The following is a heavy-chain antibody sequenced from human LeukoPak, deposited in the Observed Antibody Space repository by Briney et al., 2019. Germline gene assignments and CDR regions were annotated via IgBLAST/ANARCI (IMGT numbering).Heavy chain of an antibody. CDR1: GFTFSSYA. J-gene: IGHJ4*02. CDR3: ARGYFYDSSVGY. D-gene: IGHD3-22*01. Sequence: PGGSLRLSCAASGFTFSSYAMSWVRQAPGKGLEWVSAISGSGGSTYYADSVKGRFTISRDNSKNTLYLQMNSLRAEDTAVYYCARGYFYDSSVGYWGQGTLVTVSS. V-gene: IGHV3-23*01. CDR2: ISGSGGST.